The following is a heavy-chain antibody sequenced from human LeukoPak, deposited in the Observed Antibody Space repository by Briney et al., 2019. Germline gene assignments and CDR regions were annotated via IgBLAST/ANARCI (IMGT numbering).Heavy chain of an antibody. CDR1: GFTFSSYA. D-gene: IGHD3-16*02. CDR3: AKDPRMRDIAFGGVIAYFDY. Sequence: GGSLRLSCAASGFTFSSYAMSWVRQAPGKGLEWVSAISGSGGSTYYADSVKGRFTISRDNSKNTLYLQMNSLRAEDTAVYYCAKDPRMRDIAFGGVIAYFDYWGQGTLVTVSS. J-gene: IGHJ4*02. CDR2: ISGSGGST. V-gene: IGHV3-23*01.